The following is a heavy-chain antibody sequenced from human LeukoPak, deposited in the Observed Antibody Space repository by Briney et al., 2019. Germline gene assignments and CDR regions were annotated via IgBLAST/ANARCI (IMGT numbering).Heavy chain of an antibody. V-gene: IGHV3-74*01. D-gene: IGHD5-18*01. CDR1: GFTFSIYW. J-gene: IGHJ4*02. CDR2: INGDGSST. CDR3: SGYKYGPPYDY. Sequence: GGSLRLSCAASGFTFSIYWMHWVRQVPGKGLVWVSRINGDGSSTSYADSVKGRFTISRDNAKNTLYLQMNSLRAEDTAVYYCSGYKYGPPYDYWGQGTLVTVSS.